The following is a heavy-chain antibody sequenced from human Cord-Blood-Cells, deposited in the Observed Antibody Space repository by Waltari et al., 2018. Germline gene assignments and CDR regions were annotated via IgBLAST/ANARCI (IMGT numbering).Heavy chain of an antibody. J-gene: IGHJ4*02. CDR3: ASVMVRGVLSDY. CDR1: GGYFSGYY. V-gene: IGHV4-34*01. D-gene: IGHD3-10*01. Sequence: QVQLQQWGAGLLKPSETLSITCAVYGGYFSGYYWSWRCKPPGKGLEGIGEINHSGSTNYNPSLKSRVTISVDTSKNQFSLNLSSVTAAYTPVYYCASVMVRGVLSDYCGQEPLVTVSS. CDR2: INHSGST.